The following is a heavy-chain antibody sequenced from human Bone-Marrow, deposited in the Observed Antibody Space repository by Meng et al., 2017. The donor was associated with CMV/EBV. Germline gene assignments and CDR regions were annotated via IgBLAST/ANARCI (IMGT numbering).Heavy chain of an antibody. J-gene: IGHJ4*02. V-gene: IGHV1-3*01. CDR1: GYTFTSYA. CDR3: ARDWNIPGHSYGYFDY. CDR2: INAGNGNT. Sequence: QMQLVQSGAEVKKTGSSVKVSCKASGYTFTSYAMHWVRQAPGQRLEWMGWINAGNGNTKYSQKFQGRVTITRDTSASTAYMELSSLRSEDTAVYYCARDWNIPGHSYGYFDYWGQGTLVTVSS. D-gene: IGHD5-18*01.